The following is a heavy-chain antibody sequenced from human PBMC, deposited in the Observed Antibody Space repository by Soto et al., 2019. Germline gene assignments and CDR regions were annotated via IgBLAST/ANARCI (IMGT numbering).Heavy chain of an antibody. CDR2: ISWDGGST. D-gene: IGHD2-2*02. CDR3: AKDISGLYDAMVDY. V-gene: IGHV3-43*01. Sequence: EVQLVESGGVVVQPGGSLRLSCAASGFTFDDYTMHWVRQAPGKGLEWVSLISWDGGSTYYADSVKGRFTISRDNSKNSLYLQLNSLRTEDTALYYCAKDISGLYDAMVDYWGQGTLVTVSS. CDR1: GFTFDDYT. J-gene: IGHJ4*02.